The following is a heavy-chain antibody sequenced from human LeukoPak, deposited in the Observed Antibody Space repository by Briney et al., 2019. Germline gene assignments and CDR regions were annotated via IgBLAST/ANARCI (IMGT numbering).Heavy chain of an antibody. V-gene: IGHV1-69*13. CDR2: IIPIFGTA. J-gene: IGHJ4*02. CDR1: GGTFSSYA. CDR3: ARGWDYDSGGRPTAYVY. D-gene: IGHD3-22*01. Sequence: ASVKVSCKASGGTFSSYAISWVRQAPGPGLEWMGGIIPIFGTANYAQKFQGRVTIVADESTSTVYMELNSLKSEDTAVYYCARGWDYDSGGRPTAYVYWGQGTLVTVSS.